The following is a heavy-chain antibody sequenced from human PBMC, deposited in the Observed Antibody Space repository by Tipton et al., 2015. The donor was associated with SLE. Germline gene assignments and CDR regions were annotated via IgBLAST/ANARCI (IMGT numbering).Heavy chain of an antibody. J-gene: IGHJ6*02. CDR1: GGSISTYY. V-gene: IGHV4-59*08. Sequence: TLSLTCTVSGGSISTYYWSWIRQSPGKGLEWIGFIYYNGKTNYNSSLKSRVTISVDTSKSQFSLKLRSVTAADTAVYYCARHGMVNYYYYGMDVWGQGTTVTVSS. D-gene: IGHD4-23*01. CDR3: ARHGMVNYYYYGMDV. CDR2: IYYNGKT.